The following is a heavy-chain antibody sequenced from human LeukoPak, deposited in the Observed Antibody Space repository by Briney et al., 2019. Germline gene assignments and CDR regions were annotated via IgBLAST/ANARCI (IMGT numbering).Heavy chain of an antibody. CDR1: GYIFTSYW. V-gene: IGHV5-51*01. CDR3: ARQYSSGWYNYGMDV. CDR2: IYPGDSDT. D-gene: IGHD6-19*01. Sequence: GEPLKISCKGSGYIFTSYWIGWVRQMPGKGLEWMGIIYPGDSDTRYSPSFQGQVTISADKSISTAYLQWSSLKASDTAMYYCARQYSSGWYNYGMDVWGQGTTVTVSS. J-gene: IGHJ6*02.